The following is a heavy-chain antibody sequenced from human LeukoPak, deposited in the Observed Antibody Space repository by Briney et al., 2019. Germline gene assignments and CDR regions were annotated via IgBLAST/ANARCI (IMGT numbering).Heavy chain of an antibody. CDR3: ARVDLDDSSGYYGVYYFDY. CDR2: IYYSGST. D-gene: IGHD3-22*01. CDR1: GGSISSSSYY. V-gene: IGHV4-39*07. Sequence: SETLSPTCTVSGGSISSSSYYWGWIRQPPGKGLEWIGSIYYSGSTYYNPSLKSRVTISVDTSKNQFSLKLSSVTAADTAVYYCARVDLDDSSGYYGVYYFDYWGQGTLVTVSS. J-gene: IGHJ4*02.